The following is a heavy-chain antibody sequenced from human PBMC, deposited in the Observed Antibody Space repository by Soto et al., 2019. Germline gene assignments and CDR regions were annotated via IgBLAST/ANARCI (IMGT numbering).Heavy chain of an antibody. D-gene: IGHD6-6*01. CDR3: AKDRAVAARHFDY. CDR1: GFAFSNYA. CDR2: ISTSIDAT. Sequence: PGGSLRLSCAASGFAFSNYAIHWVRQAPGKGLEWVSSISTSIDATYYADSVKGRFTISRDDSKNTLYLQMNSLRAEDSAVYYCAKDRAVAARHFDYWGQGTQVTVSS. J-gene: IGHJ4*02. V-gene: IGHV3-23*01.